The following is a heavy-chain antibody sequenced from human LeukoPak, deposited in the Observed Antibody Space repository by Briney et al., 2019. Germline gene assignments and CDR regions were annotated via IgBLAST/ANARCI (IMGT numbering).Heavy chain of an antibody. CDR1: GFTFSSYS. CDR2: ISTRSSYI. CDR3: ARDAILTGYPKVPYFDY. J-gene: IGHJ4*02. V-gene: IGHV3-21*01. D-gene: IGHD3-9*01. Sequence: GGSLRLPCAASGFTFSSYSMNWVRQAPGEGLEWVSSISTRSSYIYYADSVKGRFTIFRDNSENSLYLQMNSLRAEDTAVYYCARDAILTGYPKVPYFDYWGQGTLVTVSS.